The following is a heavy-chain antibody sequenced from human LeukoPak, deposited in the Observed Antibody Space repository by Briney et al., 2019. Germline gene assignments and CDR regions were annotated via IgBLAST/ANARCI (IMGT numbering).Heavy chain of an antibody. J-gene: IGHJ4*02. CDR1: GGSISSSRHY. Sequence: PSETLSLTCTVSGGSISSSRHYWGWIRQPPGKGLGWIGNILYSGSTNYNPSLKSRVSISVDTSKNQFSLKLSSVTAADTAVYYCAGGRVWLAFDSWGQGTLLTVSS. V-gene: IGHV4-39*07. CDR3: AGGRVWLAFDS. D-gene: IGHD5-18*01. CDR2: ILYSGST.